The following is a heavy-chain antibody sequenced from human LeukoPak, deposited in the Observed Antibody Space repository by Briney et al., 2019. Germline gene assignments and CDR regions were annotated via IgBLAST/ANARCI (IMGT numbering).Heavy chain of an antibody. CDR2: ISISSTYI. V-gene: IGHV3-21*01. J-gene: IGHJ6*03. Sequence: PGRSLRLSCAASGFTFSSYSMNSVRQAPGKGLGWVSSISISSTYIYYADSVRGRFTISRDNAKNSLYLQMNSLRAEDTAVYYCATLLSGYYDSSGPGVLYMDVWGKGTTVTVSS. D-gene: IGHD3-22*01. CDR3: ATLLSGYYDSSGPGVLYMDV. CDR1: GFTFSSYS.